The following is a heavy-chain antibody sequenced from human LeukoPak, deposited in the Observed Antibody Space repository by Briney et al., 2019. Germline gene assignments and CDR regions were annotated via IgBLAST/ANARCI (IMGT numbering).Heavy chain of an antibody. V-gene: IGHV3-11*01. CDR2: MSGSGGTI. CDR1: GFAFSDYY. J-gene: IGHJ2*01. D-gene: IGHD6-13*01. Sequence: GGSLRLSCAASGFAFSDYYMSWIRQAPGKGLEWSSYMSGSGGTIYYADSVRGRFTISMDHAKNSLNLQMNSLSAEDTAVYYCARDLKNSNSWYWYFDLWGRGTLVTVSS. CDR3: ARDLKNSNSWYWYFDL.